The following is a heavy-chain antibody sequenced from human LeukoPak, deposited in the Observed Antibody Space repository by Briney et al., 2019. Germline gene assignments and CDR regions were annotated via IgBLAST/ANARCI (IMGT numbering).Heavy chain of an antibody. Sequence: GGSQRLSCPGSGFTFSTYGMNWARQAPGKGLEWVSAVRGSGSDTYYADSVKGRFTISRDISKNTLYLQMNSPRAGDTAIYYCAKMSCINSAYDLLFYHWGQGTLVTVSS. J-gene: IGHJ4*02. CDR3: AKMSCINSAYDLLFYH. D-gene: IGHD5-12*01. V-gene: IGHV3-23*01. CDR2: VRGSGSDT. CDR1: GFTFSTYG.